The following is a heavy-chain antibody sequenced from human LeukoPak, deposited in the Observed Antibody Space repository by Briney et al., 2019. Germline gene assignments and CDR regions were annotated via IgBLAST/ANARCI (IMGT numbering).Heavy chain of an antibody. J-gene: IGHJ5*02. CDR2: ISSSGSTI. Sequence: GGSLRLSCAASGFTFSDYYMSWIRQAPGKGLEWCSYISSSGSTIYYADSVKGRFTISRDNAKNSLYLQMNSLRAEAPAVYSCARDRGWETHFTPSPWGQGTLVTVSS. CDR3: ARDRGWETHFTPSP. V-gene: IGHV3-11*01. D-gene: IGHD1-26*01. CDR1: GFTFSDYY.